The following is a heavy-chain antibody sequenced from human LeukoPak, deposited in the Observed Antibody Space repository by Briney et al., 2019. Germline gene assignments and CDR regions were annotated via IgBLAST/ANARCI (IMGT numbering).Heavy chain of an antibody. V-gene: IGHV4-39*07. CDR2: IYYSGST. CDR1: GDSLSNYY. J-gene: IGHJ4*02. CDR3: ARAHDRAVADY. D-gene: IGHD6-19*01. Sequence: SETLSLTCSVSGDSLSNYYWGWIRQPPGKGLEWIGSIYYSGSTYYNPSLKSRVTISVDTSKNQFSLKLSSVTAADTAVYYCARAHDRAVADYWGQGTLVTVSS.